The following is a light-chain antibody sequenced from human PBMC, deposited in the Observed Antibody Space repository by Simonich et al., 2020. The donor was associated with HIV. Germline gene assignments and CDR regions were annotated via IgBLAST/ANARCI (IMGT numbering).Light chain of an antibody. Sequence: EIVMTQSPATLSVSPGERATLSCRASQSVSSNLAWYQQKPGQAPRLLIYGASTRATGMPARFSGSGSGTEFTLTISSLQSEDFAVYYCQQYNKWPPWTFGQGTKVEI. CDR3: QQYNKWPPWT. CDR2: GAS. V-gene: IGKV3-15*01. CDR1: QSVSSN. J-gene: IGKJ1*01.